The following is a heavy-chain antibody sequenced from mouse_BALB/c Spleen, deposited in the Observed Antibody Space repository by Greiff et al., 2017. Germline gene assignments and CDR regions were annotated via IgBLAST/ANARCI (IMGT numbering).Heavy chain of an antibody. J-gene: IGHJ2*01. CDR1: GFSLTGYG. CDR3: ARAPNWDLYYFDY. CDR2: IWGDGST. V-gene: IGHV2-6-7*01. D-gene: IGHD4-1*01. Sequence: QVQLKESGPGLVAPSQSLSITCTVSGFSLTGYGVNWVRQPPGKGLEWLGMIWGDGSTDYNSALKSRLSISKDNSKSQVFLKMNSLQTDDTARYYCARAPNWDLYYFDYWGQGTTLTVSS.